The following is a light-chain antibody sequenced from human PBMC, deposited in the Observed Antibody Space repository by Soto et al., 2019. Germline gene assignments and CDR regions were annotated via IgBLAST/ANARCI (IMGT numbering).Light chain of an antibody. V-gene: IGKV3-20*01. Sequence: EMVLTQSPGTLSVSPGESATRSCRASHTIDSNNLAWYQQKPGQAPSLLIYGTSSRATGIPDRFSGSGSGTDFTLTISRLEPEDSAIYYCQQYGSWTFGQGTKVEIK. J-gene: IGKJ1*01. CDR1: HTIDSNN. CDR2: GTS. CDR3: QQYGSWT.